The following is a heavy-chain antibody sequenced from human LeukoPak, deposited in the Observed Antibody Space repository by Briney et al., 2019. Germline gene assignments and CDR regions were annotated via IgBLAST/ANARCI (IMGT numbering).Heavy chain of an antibody. V-gene: IGHV1-69*13. CDR3: ASFSETTSYYYYMDV. J-gene: IGHJ6*03. D-gene: IGHD4-17*01. CDR1: GGTFSSYA. Sequence: ASVKVSCKASGGTFSSYAISWVRQAPGQGLEWMGGIIPIFGTANYAQKFQGRVTITADESTSTAYMELSSLRSEDTAVYYCASFSETTSYYYYMDVWGKGTTVTVSS. CDR2: IIPIFGTA.